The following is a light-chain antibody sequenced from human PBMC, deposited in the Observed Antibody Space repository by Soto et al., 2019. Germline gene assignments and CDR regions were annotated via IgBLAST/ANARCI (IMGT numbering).Light chain of an antibody. CDR1: QSVTSS. CDR3: QQYNYWWA. V-gene: IGKV3-15*01. J-gene: IGKJ1*01. Sequence: EIVMTQSPATLSVSPGERATLSCRASQSVTSSLAWYQQKPGQAPRLLIYDASTRATGIPARFSGSGSGTAFTLTTSRLQSEDFAVYYCQQYNYWWAFGQGTKVQIK. CDR2: DAS.